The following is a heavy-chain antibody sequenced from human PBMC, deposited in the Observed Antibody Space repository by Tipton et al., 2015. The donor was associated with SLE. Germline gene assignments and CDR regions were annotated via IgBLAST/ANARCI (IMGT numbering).Heavy chain of an antibody. CDR1: GNSVSTGYY. D-gene: IGHD3-3*01. Sequence: TLSLTCTVSGNSVSTGYYWVWIRQPPGKGLEYVGSLYHSGSTYYNPSLMSRVSILVDTSKNQFSLKLTSVTAADTAVYYCARALNFWSGYYLDYWGQGTLVTVSS. CDR2: LYHSGST. V-gene: IGHV4-38-2*02. CDR3: ARALNFWSGYYLDY. J-gene: IGHJ4*02.